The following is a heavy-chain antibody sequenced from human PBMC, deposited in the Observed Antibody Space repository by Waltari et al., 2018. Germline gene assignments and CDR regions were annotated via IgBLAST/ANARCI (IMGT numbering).Heavy chain of an antibody. D-gene: IGHD3-22*01. CDR3: ARHCSAYYYDSSGYCGVDY. CDR1: GYSFTSYG. V-gene: IGHV5-51*01. CDR2: IYPGDSDT. J-gene: IGHJ4*02. Sequence: EVQLVQSGAEVKKPGESLRISCKGSGYSFTSYGIGWVRPMPGKGLAWMGIIYPGDSDTRYSPSFQGQVTISADKSISTAYLQWSSLKASDTAMYYCARHCSAYYYDSSGYCGVDYWGQGTLVTVSS.